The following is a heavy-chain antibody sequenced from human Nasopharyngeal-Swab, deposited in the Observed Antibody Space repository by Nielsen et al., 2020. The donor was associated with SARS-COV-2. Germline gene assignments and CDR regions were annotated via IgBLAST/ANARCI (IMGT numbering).Heavy chain of an antibody. V-gene: IGHV6-1*01. J-gene: IGHJ4*02. CDR1: GDSVSSNSAA. Sequence: SQTPSLTRAISGDSVSSNSAAWTWIRQSPSRGLEWLGRTYFRSKWLNDYAVSVKSRITINQDTSRNQFSLQLNSVTPEDTAIYYCARGSGTYSDYFDYWGQGTLVSVSS. CDR2: TYFRSKWLN. CDR3: ARGSGTYSDYFDY. D-gene: IGHD1-26*01.